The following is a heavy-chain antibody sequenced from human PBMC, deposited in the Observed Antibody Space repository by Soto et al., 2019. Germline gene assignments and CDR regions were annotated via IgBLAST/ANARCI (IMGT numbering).Heavy chain of an antibody. CDR3: AGIHSSGWYGYFDY. CDR1: GFTFSSYA. J-gene: IGHJ4*02. CDR2: ISGSGGST. Sequence: GGSLRLSCAASGFTFSSYAMSWVRQAPGKGLEWVSAISGSGGSTYYADSVKGRFTISRDNSKNTLYLQMNSLRAEDTAVYYCAGIHSSGWYGYFDYWGQGTLVTVSS. V-gene: IGHV3-23*01. D-gene: IGHD6-19*01.